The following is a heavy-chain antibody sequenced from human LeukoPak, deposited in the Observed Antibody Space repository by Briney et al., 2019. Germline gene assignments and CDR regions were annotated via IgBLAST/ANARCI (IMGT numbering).Heavy chain of an antibody. Sequence: PVASVNVSCKASGYTFTSYGISWVRQAPGQGLEWMGWISAYNGNTNYAQKLQGRVTMTTDTSTSTAYMELRSLRSDDTAVYYCARERHDFWSGYWVYYYGMDVWGQGTTVTVSS. V-gene: IGHV1-18*01. D-gene: IGHD3-3*01. CDR1: GYTFTSYG. CDR3: ARERHDFWSGYWVYYYGMDV. CDR2: ISAYNGNT. J-gene: IGHJ6*02.